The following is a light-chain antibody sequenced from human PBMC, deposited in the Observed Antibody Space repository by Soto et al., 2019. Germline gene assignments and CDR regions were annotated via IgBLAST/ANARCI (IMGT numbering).Light chain of an antibody. CDR3: GTWDTSLSAV. CDR2: DNN. Sequence: QSVLTQPPSVSAAPGQKVTISCSGSSSNIGNNYVSWYQQLPGTAPKLLIYDNNKRPSGIPDRFSGSKAGTSATLGITGLQTGDEADYYCGTWDTSLSAVFGVGTPLTVL. CDR1: SSNIGNNY. V-gene: IGLV1-51*01. J-gene: IGLJ2*01.